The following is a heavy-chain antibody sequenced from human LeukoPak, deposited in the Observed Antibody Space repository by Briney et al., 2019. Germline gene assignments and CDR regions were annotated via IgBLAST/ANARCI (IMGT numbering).Heavy chain of an antibody. CDR2: IIPILGIA. Sequence: SVKVPCKASGGTFSSYAISWVRQAPGQGLEWMGRIIPILGIANYAQKFQGRVTTAYMELSSLRSEDTAVYYCARAHQQSGYGARYWGQGTLVTVSS. J-gene: IGHJ4*02. V-gene: IGHV1-69*04. CDR1: GGTFSSYA. CDR3: ARAHQQSGYGARY. D-gene: IGHD5-12*01.